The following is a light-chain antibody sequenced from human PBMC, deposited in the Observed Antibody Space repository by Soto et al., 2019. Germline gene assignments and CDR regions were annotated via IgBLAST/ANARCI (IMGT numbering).Light chain of an antibody. CDR2: DAS. V-gene: IGKV1-5*01. J-gene: IGKJ5*01. CDR1: QSISSW. Sequence: DIQMTQSPTTLSASIGDRVTITCRASQSISSWLAWYRQKPGKAPKLLIYDASILESGVPSRFSGSGSETDFTLTISRLEPEDFAVYYCQQYDNSPITFGQGTRLEIK. CDR3: QQYDNSPIT.